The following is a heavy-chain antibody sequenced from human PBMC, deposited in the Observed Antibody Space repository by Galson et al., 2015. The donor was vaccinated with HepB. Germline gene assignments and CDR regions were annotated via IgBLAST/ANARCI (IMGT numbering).Heavy chain of an antibody. J-gene: IGHJ4*02. CDR1: GFTFSSYW. V-gene: IGHV3-7*03. Sequence: SLRLSCAASGFTFSSYWMSWVRQAPGKGLEWVANIKQDGSEKYYVDSVKGRFTISRDNAKNSLYLQMNSLRAEDTAVDYCARAGRTSLYGSGSYSSTKRVRARGPEDYWGQGTLVTVSS. CDR2: IKQDGSEK. D-gene: IGHD3-10*01. CDR3: ARAGRTSLYGSGSYSSTKRVRARGPEDY.